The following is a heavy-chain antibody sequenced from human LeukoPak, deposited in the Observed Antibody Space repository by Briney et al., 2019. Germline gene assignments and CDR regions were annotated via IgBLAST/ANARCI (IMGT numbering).Heavy chain of an antibody. V-gene: IGHV3-74*01. CDR1: GITFRGYW. Sequence: RGSLRLSCAASGITFRGYWMHWVRQAPGKGLVWVSRINSDGSSTSYADSVKGRTTISRDNAKNTLYLQMNSLSAEDTAVYYCAKDLHYYVAMDVWGQGTAVTVSS. J-gene: IGHJ6*02. CDR2: INSDGSST. D-gene: IGHD3-10*02. CDR3: AKDLHYYVAMDV.